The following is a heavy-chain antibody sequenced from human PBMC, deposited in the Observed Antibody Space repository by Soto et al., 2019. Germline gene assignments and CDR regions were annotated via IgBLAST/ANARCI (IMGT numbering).Heavy chain of an antibody. CDR2: ISGSGGST. CDR1: GFTFSSYA. CDR3: AKVRVTAIFSEEYFQH. V-gene: IGHV3-23*01. Sequence: GGSLRLSCAASGFTFSSYAMSWVRQAPGKGLEWVSAISGSGGSTYYADSVKGRFTISRDNSKNTLYLQMNSLRAEDTAVYYCAKVRVTAIFSEEYFQHWGQGTLVTVSS. D-gene: IGHD2-21*02. J-gene: IGHJ1*01.